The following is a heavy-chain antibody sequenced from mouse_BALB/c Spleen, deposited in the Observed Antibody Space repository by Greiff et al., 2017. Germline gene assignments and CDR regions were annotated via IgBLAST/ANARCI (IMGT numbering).Heavy chain of an antibody. CDR3: ARYGYGHYAMDY. D-gene: IGHD2-2*01. Sequence: QVHVKQSGPGLVQPSQSLSITCTVSGFSLTSYGVHWVRQSPGKGLEWLGVIWSGGSTDYNAAFISRLSISKDNSKSQVFFKMNSLQANDTAIYYCARYGYGHYAMDYWGQGTSVTVSS. CDR1: GFSLTSYG. V-gene: IGHV2-2*02. CDR2: IWSGGST. J-gene: IGHJ4*01.